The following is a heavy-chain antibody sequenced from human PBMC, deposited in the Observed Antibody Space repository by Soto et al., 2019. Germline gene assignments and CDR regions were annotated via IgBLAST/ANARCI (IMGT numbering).Heavy chain of an antibody. D-gene: IGHD5-18*01. Sequence: QVQLVQSGAEVKKPGSSVKVSCKASGGTFSSYAISWVRQAPGQGLEWMGGIIPIFGTANYAQKFQGRVTITADESTSTAYMELSSLRSEDTAVYYCARPAMDPATYYYYGMDVWGQGTTVTVSS. CDR2: IIPIFGTA. CDR1: GGTFSSYA. J-gene: IGHJ6*02. V-gene: IGHV1-69*12. CDR3: ARPAMDPATYYYYGMDV.